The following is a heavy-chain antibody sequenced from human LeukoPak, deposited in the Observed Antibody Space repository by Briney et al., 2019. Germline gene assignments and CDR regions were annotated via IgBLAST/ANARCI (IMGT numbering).Heavy chain of an antibody. Sequence: PSETLSLTCTVSGDSISSYYWSWIRQPPGKGLEWIGYIYYSGSTNYNPSLKSRVTIDTSKNQFSLKLSSVTAADTAFYFCARAGGRDFHFDSWGQGTLVTVSS. D-gene: IGHD5-12*01. J-gene: IGHJ4*02. CDR1: GDSISSYY. V-gene: IGHV4-59*12. CDR3: ARAGGRDFHFDS. CDR2: IYYSGST.